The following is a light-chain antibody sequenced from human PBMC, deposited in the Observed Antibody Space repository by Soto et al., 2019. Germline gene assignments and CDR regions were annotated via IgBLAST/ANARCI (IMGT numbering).Light chain of an antibody. CDR2: FAS. Sequence: DIVLTQSPGTLSLSPGERATLSCRASQSVSTSLAWYQQKPGQPPRLLIYFASTMATAVPARFTAGGSGTEFTLTISSLQSDDLAVYYCQQYDKWPRTFGQGTKVDIK. V-gene: IGKV3-15*01. J-gene: IGKJ1*01. CDR1: QSVSTS. CDR3: QQYDKWPRT.